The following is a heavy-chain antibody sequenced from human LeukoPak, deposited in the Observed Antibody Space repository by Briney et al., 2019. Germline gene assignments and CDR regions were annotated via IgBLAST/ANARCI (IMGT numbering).Heavy chain of an antibody. CDR1: GHTLTELS. CDR3: ATAIVVVAASTAAFDI. Sequence: ASVKVSCKVSGHTLTELSMHWVRQAPGKGLEWMGGFDPEHGETVYAQKFQGRVTMTEDTSTDTAYMELTSLRSEDTAVYYCATAIVVVAASTAAFDIWGQGTKVTVSS. J-gene: IGHJ3*02. D-gene: IGHD2-15*01. CDR2: FDPEHGET. V-gene: IGHV1-24*01.